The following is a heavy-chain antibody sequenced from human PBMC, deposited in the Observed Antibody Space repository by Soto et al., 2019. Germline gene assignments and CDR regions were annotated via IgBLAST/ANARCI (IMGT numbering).Heavy chain of an antibody. V-gene: IGHV3-33*01. CDR2: IWYDGSNK. J-gene: IGHJ4*02. D-gene: IGHD2-21*02. CDR3: ARIMCGGDCYDFDY. CDR1: GFTFSSYG. Sequence: ESGGGVVQPGRSLRVSCAASGFTFSSYGMHWVRQAPGKGLEWVAVIWYDGSNKYHADSVKGRFTISRDNSKNTLYLQMNSLRAEDTAVYYCARIMCGGDCYDFDYWGQGTLVTVSS.